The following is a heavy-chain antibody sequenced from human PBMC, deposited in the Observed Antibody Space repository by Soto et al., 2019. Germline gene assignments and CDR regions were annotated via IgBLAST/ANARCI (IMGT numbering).Heavy chain of an antibody. CDR1: GFVFSTYS. D-gene: IGHD6-19*01. V-gene: IGHV3-48*02. CDR2: ISSTSGTI. J-gene: IGHJ6*01. CDR3: ANQKIRFSVAGTLYGLGV. Sequence: EGQLVESGGNLVRPGGSLRLSCEASGFVFSTYSMNWGRQAPGKGLEWISYISSTSGTIYYADSVKGRFTIFRDTAKNSLFLQMNALRDDDTAVYYCANQKIRFSVAGTLYGLGVWGQGTRVTVSS.